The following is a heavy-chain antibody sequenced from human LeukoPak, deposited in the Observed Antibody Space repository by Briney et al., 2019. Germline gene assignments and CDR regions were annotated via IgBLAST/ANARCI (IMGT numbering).Heavy chain of an antibody. CDR3: ARVNDFWSGYYVPSAYYFDY. CDR1: GGSISSGDYY. J-gene: IGHJ4*02. V-gene: IGHV4-30-4*08. CDR2: IYYSGST. D-gene: IGHD3-3*01. Sequence: SETLSLTYTVSGGSISSGDYYWCWIRHPPRKGLEWIGYIYYSGSTYYNPSLKSRVTISVDTSKNQFSPKLSSVTAADTAVYYCARVNDFWSGYYVPSAYYFDYWGQGTLVTVSS.